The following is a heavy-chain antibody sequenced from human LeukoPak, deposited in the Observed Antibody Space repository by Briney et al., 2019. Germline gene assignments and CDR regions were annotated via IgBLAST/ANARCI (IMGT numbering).Heavy chain of an antibody. V-gene: IGHV4-39*01. CDR2: IYHNGRT. J-gene: IGHJ5*02. D-gene: IGHD1-26*01. CDR3: ARHYGVVGGTWAFDP. CDR1: GGSISSGIYF. Sequence: PSEPLSLTCTVSGGSISSGIYFSGWIRQPPGKGLEWIASIYHNGRTFYNLSLHNRLTISVDTSKNQFSLGLPCVTAADTAVYFCARHYGVVGGTWAFDPWGQGILVTVSP.